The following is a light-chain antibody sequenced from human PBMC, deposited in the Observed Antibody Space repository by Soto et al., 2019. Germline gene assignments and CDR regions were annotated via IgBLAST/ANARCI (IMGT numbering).Light chain of an antibody. CDR3: SSYTSATTYV. Sequence: SALTQPASVSGSPGQSITISCTGTSSDVGAYNYDSWYQQYPGEAPKVIIYDVSHRPAGVSNRFSGSKSGNTASLTISGLLTQDEAVYYCSSYTSATTYVFGTGTKVTVL. CDR1: SSDVGAYNY. CDR2: DVS. V-gene: IGLV2-14*01. J-gene: IGLJ1*01.